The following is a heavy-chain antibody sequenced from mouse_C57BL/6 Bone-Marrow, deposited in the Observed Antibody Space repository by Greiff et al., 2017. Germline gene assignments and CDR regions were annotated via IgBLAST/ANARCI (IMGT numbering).Heavy chain of an antibody. CDR1: GFTFSNYW. Sequence: EVKLMESGGGLVQPGGSMKLSCVASGFTFSNYWMNWVRQSPEKGLEWVAQIRLKSDNYATHYAESVKGRFTISRDDSKSRVYLQMNNLRAEDTGIYYCRVFDYWGQGTTLTVSS. CDR2: IRLKSDNYAT. J-gene: IGHJ2*01. V-gene: IGHV6-3*01. CDR3: RVFDY.